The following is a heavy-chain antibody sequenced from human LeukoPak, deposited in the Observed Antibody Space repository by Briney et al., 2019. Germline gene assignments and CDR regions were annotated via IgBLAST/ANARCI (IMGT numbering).Heavy chain of an antibody. D-gene: IGHD3-3*01. J-gene: IGHJ3*02. CDR3: ARDQGRFLEWSDAFDI. V-gene: IGHV4-59*12. CDR1: GVSISPYY. CDR2: IYYSGST. Sequence: PSETLSLTCTVSGVSISPYYWSWIRQPPGKGLEWIGYIYYSGSTNYNPSLKSRVTMSVDTSKNQFSLKLSSVTAADTAVYHCARDQGRFLEWSDAFDIWGQGTMVTVSS.